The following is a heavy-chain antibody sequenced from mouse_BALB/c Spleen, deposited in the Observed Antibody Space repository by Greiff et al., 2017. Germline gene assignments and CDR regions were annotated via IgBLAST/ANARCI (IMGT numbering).Heavy chain of an antibody. Sequence: EVKLMESGGGLVKPGGSLKLSCAASGFTFSSYAMSWVRQSPEKRLEWVAEISSGGSYTYYPDTVTGRFTISRDNTKNILHLEMSSLRSEDTAMYYCGRGEGNYDFAYWGQGTLVTVSA. CDR3: GRGEGNYDFAY. CDR2: ISSGGSYT. CDR1: GFTFSSYA. D-gene: IGHD2-1*01. V-gene: IGHV5-9-4*01. J-gene: IGHJ3*01.